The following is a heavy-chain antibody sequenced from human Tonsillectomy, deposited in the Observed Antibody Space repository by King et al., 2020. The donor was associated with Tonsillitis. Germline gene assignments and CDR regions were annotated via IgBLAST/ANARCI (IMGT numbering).Heavy chain of an antibody. D-gene: IGHD3-3*01. V-gene: IGHV3-30*03. CDR1: GFTFSSYG. Sequence: QLVQSGGGVVQPGRSLRLSCAASGFTFSSYGMHWVRQAPGKGLEWGAVISDDGSNKYYADSVKGRFNISRDNSKNTLYLQMNSLRAEDTAVYYCARGILRFLEWFSYYYYGMDVWGQGTTVTVSS. J-gene: IGHJ6*02. CDR3: ARGILRFLEWFSYYYYGMDV. CDR2: ISDDGSNK.